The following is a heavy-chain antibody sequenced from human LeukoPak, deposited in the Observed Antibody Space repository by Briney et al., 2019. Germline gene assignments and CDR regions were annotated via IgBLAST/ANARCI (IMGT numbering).Heavy chain of an antibody. J-gene: IGHJ4*02. Sequence: PGGSLRLSCAASGFTFSSFWMTWVRQAPGKGLEWLAYIKQDENEFSYGASVKGRFTISRDNAKNSLYLQMNSLRAEDTAVYYCAGFVSWGIDYWGQGTLVTVSS. CDR3: AGFVSWGIDY. D-gene: IGHD6-13*01. CDR1: GFTFSSFW. V-gene: IGHV3-7*01. CDR2: IKQDENEF.